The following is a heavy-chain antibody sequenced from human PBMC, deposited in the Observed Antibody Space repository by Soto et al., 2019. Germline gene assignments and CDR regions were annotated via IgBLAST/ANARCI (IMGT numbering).Heavy chain of an antibody. J-gene: IGHJ6*02. D-gene: IGHD3-22*01. Sequence: SVKVSWKACGGTFSSYAISLVRQAPGQGLEWIGGIIPIFGTANYAQKFQGRVTITADESTSTAYMELSSLRSEDTAVYYCASTRYYYDSSGYYYYYYYGMDVWGQGTTVTVSS. CDR3: ASTRYYYDSSGYYYYYYYGMDV. V-gene: IGHV1-69*13. CDR1: GGTFSSYA. CDR2: IIPIFGTA.